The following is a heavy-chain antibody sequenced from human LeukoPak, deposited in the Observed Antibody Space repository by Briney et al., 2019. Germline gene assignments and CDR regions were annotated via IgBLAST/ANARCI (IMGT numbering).Heavy chain of an antibody. D-gene: IGHD5-18*01. V-gene: IGHV3-43*01. CDR1: GFTFGDYT. CDR3: AKGRENSYVFDS. CDR2: ISWDSGTT. Sequence: GRSLRLSCAASGFTFGDYTMYWVRQAPGKGLEWVSLISWDSGTTYYADSVKGRFTISRDNRKNSLYLQMNSLRTEDSALYYCAKGRENSYVFDSWGQGTPVTVSS. J-gene: IGHJ4*02.